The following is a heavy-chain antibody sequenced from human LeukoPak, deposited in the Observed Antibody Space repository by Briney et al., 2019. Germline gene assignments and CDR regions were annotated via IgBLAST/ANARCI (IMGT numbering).Heavy chain of an antibody. CDR3: ARDTGPYCSSTSCYEVYYYMDV. D-gene: IGHD2-2*01. J-gene: IGHJ6*03. CDR2: ISAYNGNT. Sequence: ASVKVSCKASGYTFTSYGISWVRQAPGQGLEWMGWISAYNGNTNYAQKLQGRVTMTTDTSTSTAYMELRSLTSGDTAVYYCARDTGPYCSSTSCYEVYYYMDVWGKGTTVTISS. CDR1: GYTFTSYG. V-gene: IGHV1-18*01.